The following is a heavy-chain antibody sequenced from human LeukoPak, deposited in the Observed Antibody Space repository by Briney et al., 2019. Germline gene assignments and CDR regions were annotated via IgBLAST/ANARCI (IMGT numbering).Heavy chain of an antibody. J-gene: IGHJ4*02. V-gene: IGHV3-21*01. CDR2: ISSSSSYI. Sequence: GSLRLSCAASGFTVSSNYMSWVRQAPGKGLEWVSSISSSSSYIYYADSVKGRFTISRDNAKNSLYLQMNSLRAEDTAVYYCARGAGGPDYWGQGTLVTVSS. CDR3: ARGAGGPDY. D-gene: IGHD4-23*01. CDR1: GFTVSSNY.